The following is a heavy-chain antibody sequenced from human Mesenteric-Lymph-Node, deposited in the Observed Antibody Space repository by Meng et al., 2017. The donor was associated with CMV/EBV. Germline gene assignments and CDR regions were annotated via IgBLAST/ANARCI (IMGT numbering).Heavy chain of an antibody. CDR2: TYYRSKWYN. J-gene: IGHJ4*02. CDR1: GDSVSSNSAA. CDR3: ARESWELGIEYPFDY. V-gene: IGHV6-1*01. D-gene: IGHD7-27*01. Sequence: SQTLSLTGAIAGDSVSSNSAAWNWIRQSPSRGLEWLGRTYYRSKWYNDYAVSVKSRITINPDTSKNQFSLQLNSVTPEDTDVYYCARESWELGIEYPFDYWGQGTLVTVSS.